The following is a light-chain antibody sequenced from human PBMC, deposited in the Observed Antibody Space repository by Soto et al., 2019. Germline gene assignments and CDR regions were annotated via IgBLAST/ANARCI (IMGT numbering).Light chain of an antibody. CDR1: QTIDNT. J-gene: IGKJ5*01. CDR3: QQRGDWPLT. Sequence: EIVMTQSPATLSLSPGERATLSCRASQTIDNTLAWYQRKPGQAPRLLIYDASTRATGVPARFSGSGSGTDFTLTISSLQSEDFAVYYCQQRGDWPLTFGQGTRLEIK. CDR2: DAS. V-gene: IGKV3-15*01.